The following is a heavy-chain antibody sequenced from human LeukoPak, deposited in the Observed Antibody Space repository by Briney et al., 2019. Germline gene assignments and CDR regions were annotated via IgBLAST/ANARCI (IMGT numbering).Heavy chain of an antibody. D-gene: IGHD6-19*01. Sequence: SETLSLTCAVSGYSISSGYYWGWIRQPPGKGLEWIGSIYHSGSTYYNPSLKSRVTISVDTSKNQLSLKLSSVTAADTAVYYCARVLAVAGIYDGYYYYGMDVWGKGTTVTVSS. V-gene: IGHV4-38-2*01. CDR2: IYHSGST. CDR1: GYSISSGYY. CDR3: ARVLAVAGIYDGYYYYGMDV. J-gene: IGHJ6*04.